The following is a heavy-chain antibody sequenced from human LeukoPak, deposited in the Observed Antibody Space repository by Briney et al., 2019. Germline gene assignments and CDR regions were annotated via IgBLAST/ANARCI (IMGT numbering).Heavy chain of an antibody. CDR3: AKDLTRRNDY. J-gene: IGHJ4*02. CDR1: GFTFSRYA. Sequence: GGSLRLSCAASGFTFSRYAMSWVRPAPGEGREWVSAISGSGGSTHYAESVEGRFTISRDNSKNTLYLQMNSLRAEDTAVYYCAKDLTRRNDYWGQGTLVTVSS. CDR2: ISGSGGST. V-gene: IGHV3-23*01.